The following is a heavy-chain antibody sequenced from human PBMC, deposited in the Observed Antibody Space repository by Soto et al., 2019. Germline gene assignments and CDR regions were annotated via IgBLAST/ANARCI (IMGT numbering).Heavy chain of an antibody. Sequence: SETLSLTCTVSGGSVSSGSHYWSWIRQPPGKGLEWIGYIYYSGSTNYNPSLKSRVTISVDTSKNQFSLKLSSVTAADTAVYYCARDLKSSGWFDYWGQGTLVTVSS. J-gene: IGHJ4*02. CDR2: IYYSGST. CDR1: GGSVSSGSHY. V-gene: IGHV4-61*01. D-gene: IGHD6-19*01. CDR3: ARDLKSSGWFDY.